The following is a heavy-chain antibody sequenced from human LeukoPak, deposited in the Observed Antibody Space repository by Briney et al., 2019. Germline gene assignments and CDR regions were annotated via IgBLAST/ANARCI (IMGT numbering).Heavy chain of an antibody. J-gene: IGHJ4*02. V-gene: IGHV3-30*14. CDR1: GFDFSIYA. D-gene: IGHD5-12*01. CDR2: ISYDGDHK. CDR3: ARGLAYSGYDFGLDYFDT. Sequence: PGGSLRLSCAASGFDFSIYAMHWVRQAPGKGLEWVALISYDGDHKYSADSVRGRFTIYRDNSANTLSLQMDNVTGEDTAIYYCARGLAYSGYDFGLDYFDTWGQGSLVTVSS.